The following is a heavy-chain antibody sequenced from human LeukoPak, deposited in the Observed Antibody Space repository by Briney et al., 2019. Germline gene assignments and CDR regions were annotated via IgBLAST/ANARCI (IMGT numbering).Heavy chain of an antibody. CDR3: AKGIRTSCCNDAFDV. Sequence: PGGSLRLSCAASGFTFSTYAIGWVRQAPGKGLGWVSGIRGDGGNAYYADSVKGRFTISRDNSRNTLYLQMNSLRAEDTAVYYCAKGIRTSCCNDAFDVWGQGTMVTASS. V-gene: IGHV3-23*01. CDR2: IRGDGGNA. CDR1: GFTFSTYA. D-gene: IGHD2-2*01. J-gene: IGHJ3*01.